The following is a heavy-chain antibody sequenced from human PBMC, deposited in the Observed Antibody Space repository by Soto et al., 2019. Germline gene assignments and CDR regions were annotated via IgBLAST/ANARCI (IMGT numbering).Heavy chain of an antibody. J-gene: IGHJ2*01. CDR1: GFTFSSYA. CDR2: ISSNGGST. D-gene: IGHD5-12*01. CDR3: VRVSYSGFDSLFWYFDL. V-gene: IGHV3-64*01. Sequence: GGSLRLSCAASGFTFSSYAMHWVRQAPGKGLEYVSAISSNGGSTYYSNSVKCRFTISSANSKNTVYLQIGILRVEDMAVYFCVRVSYSGFDSLFWYFDLWGRGTLVTVSS.